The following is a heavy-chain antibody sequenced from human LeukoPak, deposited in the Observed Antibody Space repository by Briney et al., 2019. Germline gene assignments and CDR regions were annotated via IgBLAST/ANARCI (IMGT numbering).Heavy chain of an antibody. D-gene: IGHD3-10*01. CDR3: ARSGDHSYYFDY. Sequence: GGSLRLSCAASGFTFSSYGMHWVRQAPGKGLEWVAFIRYDGSNKYYADSVKGRFTISRDNSKNTLYLQMNSLRAEDTAVYYCARSGDHSYYFDYWGQGTLVTVSS. J-gene: IGHJ4*02. CDR2: IRYDGSNK. V-gene: IGHV3-30*02. CDR1: GFTFSSYG.